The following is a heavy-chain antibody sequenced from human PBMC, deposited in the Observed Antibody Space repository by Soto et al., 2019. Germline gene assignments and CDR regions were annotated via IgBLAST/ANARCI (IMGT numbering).Heavy chain of an antibody. CDR3: ARDQRAFRYFDY. Sequence: SETLSLTCGVSGDSISGGDYYWSWIRQPPGEALEWIGHIHYSGSTYYNASLKNRLTVSMDTSKNHFSLNLNSVTAADTAVYYCARDQRAFRYFDYWGQGIQVTVSS. CDR1: GDSISGGDYY. CDR2: IHYSGST. V-gene: IGHV4-30-4*01. J-gene: IGHJ4*03.